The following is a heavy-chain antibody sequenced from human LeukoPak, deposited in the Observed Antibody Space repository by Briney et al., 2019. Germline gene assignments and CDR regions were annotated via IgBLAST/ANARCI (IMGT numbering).Heavy chain of an antibody. CDR2: IIPIFGTA. CDR1: GGTFSSYA. J-gene: IGHJ6*03. D-gene: IGHD3-10*01. V-gene: IGHV1-69*13. Sequence: SVKVSCKASGGTFSSYAISWVRQAPGQGLEWMGGIIPIFGTANYAQKFQGRVTITADESASTAYMELSSLRSEDTAVYYCARWRASGGYYYYYYMDVWGKGTTVTVSS. CDR3: ARWRASGGYYYYYYMDV.